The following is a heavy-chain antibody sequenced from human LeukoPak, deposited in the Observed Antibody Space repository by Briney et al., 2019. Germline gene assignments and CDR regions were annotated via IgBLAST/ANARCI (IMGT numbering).Heavy chain of an antibody. CDR2: INHSGST. D-gene: IGHD3-10*01. CDR3: ARGLADYYGSGSYSNWFDP. CDR1: GGSFSGYY. J-gene: IGHJ5*02. Sequence: SETLSLTCAVYGGSFSGYYWSWIRQPPGKGLEWIGGINHSGSTNYNPSLKSRVTISVDRSKNQFSLKLSSVTAADTAVYYCARGLADYYGSGSYSNWFDPWGQGTLVTVSS. V-gene: IGHV4-34*01.